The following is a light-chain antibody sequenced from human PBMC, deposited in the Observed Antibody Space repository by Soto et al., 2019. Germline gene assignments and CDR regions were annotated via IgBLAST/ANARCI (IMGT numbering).Light chain of an antibody. CDR1: SSDIGNSKL. CDR2: EDN. Sequence: QSVLTQPSSVAGSPGQSITISCTGTSSDIGNSKLLSWYQHHPGKAPKILIYEDNKRPSWVANRVSGSKSGNTASLTISGLQDEYEAEYYCCSDAGSRTLVFGGGTKLTVL. CDR3: CSDAGSRTLV. J-gene: IGLJ2*01. V-gene: IGLV2-23*01.